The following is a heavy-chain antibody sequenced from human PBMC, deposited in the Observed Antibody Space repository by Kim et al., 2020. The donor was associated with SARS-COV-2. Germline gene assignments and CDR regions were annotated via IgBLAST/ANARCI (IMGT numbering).Heavy chain of an antibody. J-gene: IGHJ5*02. V-gene: IGHV3-48*03. CDR2: ISSSGSTI. D-gene: IGHD3-3*01. CDR3: ASLFTIPRPGFDP. Sequence: GGSLRLSCAAAGFTFSSYEMNWVRQAPGKGLEWVAYISSSGSTIYYADSVKGRFTISRHNSKNSLYLQMNSLRAEDTAVYYCASLFTIPRPGFDPWGEGT. CDR1: GFTFSSYE.